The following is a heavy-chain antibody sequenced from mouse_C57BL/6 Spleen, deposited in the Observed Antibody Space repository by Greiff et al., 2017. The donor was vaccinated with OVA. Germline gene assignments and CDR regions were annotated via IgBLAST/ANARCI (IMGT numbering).Heavy chain of an antibody. D-gene: IGHD3-3*01. CDR3: ARDNRRGFAY. CDR2: IDPSDSYT. Sequence: VQLQQSGAELVMPGASVKLSCKASGYTFTSYWMHWVKQRPGQGLEWIGEIDPSDSYTNYNQKFKGKSTLTVDKSSSTAYMQLSSLTSEDSAVYYCARDNRRGFAYGGQGTLVTVSA. V-gene: IGHV1-69*01. J-gene: IGHJ3*01. CDR1: GYTFTSYW.